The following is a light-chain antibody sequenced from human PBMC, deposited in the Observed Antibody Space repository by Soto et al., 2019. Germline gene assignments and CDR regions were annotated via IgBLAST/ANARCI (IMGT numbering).Light chain of an antibody. CDR3: QQSDTTLA. J-gene: IGKJ3*01. Sequence: DIQMTQSPSSLSASVGDRVTITCRASQSISSYLNWYQQKPGKAPNFLIYAASNLQSGVPSRFRGSGSGTEFTLTISSLQPEDFATYYCQQSDTTLAFGPGTNVDI. CDR1: QSISSY. CDR2: AAS. V-gene: IGKV1-39*01.